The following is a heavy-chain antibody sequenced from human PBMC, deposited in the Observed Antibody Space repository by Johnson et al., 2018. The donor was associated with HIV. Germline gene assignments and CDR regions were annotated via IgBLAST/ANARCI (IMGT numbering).Heavy chain of an antibody. CDR3: TTELLSARRRSAPKTRYQWGALDI. D-gene: IGHD6-6*01. CDR1: EFDVINHY. CDR2: FATGGGT. J-gene: IGHJ3*02. Sequence: VQLVESGGGLVQPGGSLRLSCGASEFDVINHYMNWVRQVPGKGLEWISLFATGGGTDYADSVKGRFTVSRDISNNTLYLQMNSLKTEDTAVYYGTTELLSARRRSAPKTRYQWGALDIWGQGTMVTVSS. V-gene: IGHV3-66*01.